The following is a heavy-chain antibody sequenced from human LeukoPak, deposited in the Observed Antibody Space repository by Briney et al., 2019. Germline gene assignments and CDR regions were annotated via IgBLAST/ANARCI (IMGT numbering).Heavy chain of an antibody. CDR1: GYTFTGYY. V-gene: IGHV1-2*02. CDR2: INPNSGGT. D-gene: IGHD4-23*01. CDR3: ARDLPTVVTLDLNY. Sequence: ASVKVSCKASGYTFTGYYMHWVRQAPGQGLEWMGWINPNSGGTNYAQKFQGRVTMTRDTSISTAYMELSRLRSDDTAVYYCARDLPTVVTLDLNYWGQGTLVTVSS. J-gene: IGHJ4*02.